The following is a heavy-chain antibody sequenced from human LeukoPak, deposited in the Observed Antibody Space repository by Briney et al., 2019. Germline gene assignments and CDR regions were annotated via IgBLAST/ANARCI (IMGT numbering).Heavy chain of an antibody. CDR2: IQYDGSNE. D-gene: IGHD2-8*01. CDR3: AKDRCSNGVGCYYYYMDV. Sequence: PGGSLSLSCAASGFTFSSYGMTWVRQAPGKGLEWVAYIQYDGSNEQYADSVKGRFSISRDSSKNILYLQMNSVRVEDTAVYYCAKDRCSNGVGCYYYYMDVWGKGTTVTISS. CDR1: GFTFSSYG. J-gene: IGHJ6*03. V-gene: IGHV3-30*02.